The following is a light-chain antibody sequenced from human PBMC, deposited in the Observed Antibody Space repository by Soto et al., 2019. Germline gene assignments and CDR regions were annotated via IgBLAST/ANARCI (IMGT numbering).Light chain of an antibody. J-gene: IGKJ1*01. CDR2: DAS. V-gene: IGKV3-15*01. CDR3: QPCNDWPWT. Sequence: EIVMTQSPGTLSVSQGERVTLSCRASQSVRNNLAWYKQKPGQGPRLLIYDASTRATGIPARFSGSGYGTEFTLTLSSLQSEDGAVDYGQPCNDWPWTFGQGTKVDIK. CDR1: QSVRNN.